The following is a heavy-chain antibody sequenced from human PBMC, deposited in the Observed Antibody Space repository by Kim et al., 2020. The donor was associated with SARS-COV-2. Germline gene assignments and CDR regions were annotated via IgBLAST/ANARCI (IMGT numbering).Heavy chain of an antibody. V-gene: IGHV3-48*03. J-gene: IGHJ4*02. D-gene: IGHD1-26*01. CDR1: GFTFSIHE. Sequence: GGSLRLSCAGSGFTFSIHELNWVRQAPGKGLEWISYISGSGASIYYADSVNGRFTISRDNAKNSLYLQMNNLRVEDTAVYYCARDLWGSSGSFSYWGQG. CDR3: ARDLWGSSGSFSY. CDR2: ISGSGASI.